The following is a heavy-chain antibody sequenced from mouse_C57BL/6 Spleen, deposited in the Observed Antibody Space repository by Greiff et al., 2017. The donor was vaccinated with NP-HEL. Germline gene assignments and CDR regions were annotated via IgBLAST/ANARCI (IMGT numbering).Heavy chain of an antibody. J-gene: IGHJ4*01. CDR1: GYTFTSYW. D-gene: IGHD1-1*01. CDR2: IDPSDSYT. V-gene: IGHV1-69*01. CDR3: ARGDGSSYGYAMDY. Sequence: VQLQQPGAELVMPGASVKLSCKASGYTFTSYWMHWVKQRPGQGLEWIGEIDPSDSYTNYNQKFKGKSTLTVDKSSSTAYMPLSSLTSEDSAVYYCARGDGSSYGYAMDYWGQGTSVTVSS.